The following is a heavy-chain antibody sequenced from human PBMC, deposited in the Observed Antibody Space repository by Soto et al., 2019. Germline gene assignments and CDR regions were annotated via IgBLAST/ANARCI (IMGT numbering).Heavy chain of an antibody. CDR3: ARQKDPHYYGMDV. V-gene: IGHV4-30-4*01. CDR2: IHYSGIT. J-gene: IGHJ6*02. CDR1: GVSISSPHHN. Sequence: TSETLSLTCTVSGVSISSPHHNWSWIRQYPGKGLEWIGFIHYSGITSYIPSLKSRVTISVDTSKNQFSLRLSFVTAADTAVYYCARQKDPHYYGMDVWGQGSTVTVSS.